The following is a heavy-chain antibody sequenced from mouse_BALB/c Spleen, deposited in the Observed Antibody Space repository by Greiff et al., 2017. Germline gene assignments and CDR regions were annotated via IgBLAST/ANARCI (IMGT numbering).Heavy chain of an antibody. J-gene: IGHJ4*01. D-gene: IGHD2-10*01. CDR1: GFTFSSYT. V-gene: IGHV5-12-2*01. CDR3: ARHGLLYYAMDY. Sequence: DVQLVESGGGLVQPGGSLKLSCAASGFTFSSYTMSWVRQTPEKRLEWVAYISNGGGSTYYPDTVKGRFTISRDNAKNTLYLQMSSLKSEDTAMYYCARHGLLYYAMDYWGQGTSVTVSS. CDR2: ISNGGGST.